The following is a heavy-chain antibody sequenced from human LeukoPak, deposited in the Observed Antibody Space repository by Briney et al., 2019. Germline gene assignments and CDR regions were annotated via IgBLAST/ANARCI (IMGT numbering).Heavy chain of an antibody. CDR3: ARETGGVTAFDY. Sequence: SETLSLTCTVSGGSISSSNWWSWVRQPPGKGLEWIGEIYHSGSTNYNPSLKSRVTISVDKSKDQFSLKLSSVTAADTAVYYCARETGGVTAFDYWGQGTLVTVSS. J-gene: IGHJ4*02. CDR1: GGSISSSNW. CDR2: IYHSGST. D-gene: IGHD3-16*01. V-gene: IGHV4-4*02.